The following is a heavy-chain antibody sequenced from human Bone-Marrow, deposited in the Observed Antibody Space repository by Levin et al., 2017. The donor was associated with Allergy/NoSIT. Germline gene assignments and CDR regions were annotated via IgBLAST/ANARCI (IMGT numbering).Heavy chain of an antibody. Sequence: PGGSLRLSCAASKFSFTSYNMHWVRQAPGKGLEWVAVIWYDGSNKNYADSVKGRFTISRDNSKSTLYLQMNSLRAEDTAVYYCVRNFPTLDVYYGMDVWGQGTTVTVSS. CDR2: IWYDGSNK. CDR3: VRNFPTLDVYYGMDV. CDR1: KFSFTSYN. D-gene: IGHD2/OR15-2a*01. V-gene: IGHV3-33*01. J-gene: IGHJ6*02.